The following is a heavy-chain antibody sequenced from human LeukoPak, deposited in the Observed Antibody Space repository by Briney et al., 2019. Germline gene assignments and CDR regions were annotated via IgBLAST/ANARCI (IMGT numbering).Heavy chain of an antibody. V-gene: IGHV4-4*02. J-gene: IGHJ4*02. Sequence: SETLSLTCGVSGGSISSTNWWSWVRQPPGQGLEWIGEISLSGVTNYNPSLKSRVTMSLDRSNNHLSLTLTSVTAADTAVYYCSRESGAFSPFGYWGQGTLVTVSS. D-gene: IGHD1-26*01. CDR1: GGSISSTNW. CDR2: ISLSGVT. CDR3: SRESGAFSPFGY.